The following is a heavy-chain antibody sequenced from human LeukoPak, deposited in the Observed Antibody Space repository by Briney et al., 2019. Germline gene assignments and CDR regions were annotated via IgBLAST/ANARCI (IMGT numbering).Heavy chain of an antibody. Sequence: PSETLSLTCTVSGGSVSSGSYYWSWIRQPPGKGLEWIGYIYYSGSTNYNPSLKSRVTISIDTSRNQFSLKLTSVTAADTAVYYCARLPSIWGQGTLVTVSS. CDR2: IYYSGST. CDR1: GGSVSSGSYY. CDR3: ARLPSI. V-gene: IGHV4-61*01. J-gene: IGHJ4*02.